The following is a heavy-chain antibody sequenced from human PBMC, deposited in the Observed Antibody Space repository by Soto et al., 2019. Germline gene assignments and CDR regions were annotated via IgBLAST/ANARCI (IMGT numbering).Heavy chain of an antibody. J-gene: IGHJ6*02. V-gene: IGHV3-30-3*01. CDR3: ARSLDYYYYYGMDV. D-gene: IGHD1-1*01. CDR2: ISYDGSNK. CDR1: GFTFSSYA. Sequence: QPGGSLRLSCAASGFTFSSYAMRWVRQAPGKGLEWVAVISYDGSNKYYADSVKGRFTISRDNSKNTLYLQMNSLRAEDTAVYYCARSLDYYYYYGMDVWGQGTTVTVSS.